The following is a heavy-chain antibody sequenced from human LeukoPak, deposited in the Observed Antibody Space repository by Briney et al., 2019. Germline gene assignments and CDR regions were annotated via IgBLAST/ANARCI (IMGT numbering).Heavy chain of an antibody. D-gene: IGHD4/OR15-4a*01. CDR3: ARVPRGRAPSHFDY. CDR1: GGSISSYY. V-gene: IGHV4-4*07. CDR2: IYTSGST. J-gene: IGHJ4*02. Sequence: PSETLSLTCTVSGGSISSYYWSWIRQPAGKGLEWIGRIYTSGSTNYNPSLKSRVTILVDTSKNQFSLKLRSVTAADTAVYYCARVPRGRAPSHFDYWGQGTLVTVSS.